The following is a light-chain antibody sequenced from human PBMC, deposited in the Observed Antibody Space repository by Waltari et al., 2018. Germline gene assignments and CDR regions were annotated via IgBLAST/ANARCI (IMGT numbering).Light chain of an antibody. Sequence: EIVMTQSPATLSLSPGERATLSCRASQTVSSSLAWYQQKPGQAPRLLIYDASSRATGIPDRFSGSGSGTDFTLTISSLGPEDVAVYYCLQRSKWPRTFGQGTKVEIK. CDR2: DAS. V-gene: IGKV3-15*01. J-gene: IGKJ1*01. CDR1: QTVSSS. CDR3: LQRSKWPRT.